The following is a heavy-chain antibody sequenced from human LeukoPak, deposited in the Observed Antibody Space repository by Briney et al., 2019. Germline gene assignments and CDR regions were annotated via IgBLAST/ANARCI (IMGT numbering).Heavy chain of an antibody. J-gene: IGHJ4*02. CDR3: VRSSYGPVSKPYWVDY. CDR1: GGSISSSSYY. D-gene: IGHD3-10*01. CDR2: YSGST. V-gene: IGHV4-39*01. Sequence: SETLSLTCTVSGGSISSSSYYWAWIRQPPGKGLEYIGSYSGSTYYNPSLKSRVTISVDTSKKQFSLKLSSVTAADTDVYYCVRSSYGPVSKPYWVDYWGQGTLVTVSS.